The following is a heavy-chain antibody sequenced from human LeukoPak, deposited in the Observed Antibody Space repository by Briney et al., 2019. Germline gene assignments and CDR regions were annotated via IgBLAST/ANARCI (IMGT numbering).Heavy chain of an antibody. D-gene: IGHD3-10*02. CDR3: AELGITMIGGV. CDR1: GFTFSSYE. V-gene: IGHV3-48*03. Sequence: VGSLRLSCAASGFTFSSYEMNSVRQAPGKGLEWVSYISSSGSTIYYADTVKGRFTISRDNAKNSLYLQMNSPRAEDTAVYYCAELGITMIGGVWGRGTTVTISS. CDR2: ISSSGSTI. J-gene: IGHJ6*04.